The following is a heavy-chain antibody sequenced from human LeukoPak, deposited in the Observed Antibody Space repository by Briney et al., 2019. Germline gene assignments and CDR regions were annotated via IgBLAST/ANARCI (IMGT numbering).Heavy chain of an antibody. CDR2: ISGSGGST. V-gene: IGHV3-23*01. D-gene: IGHD3-10*02. CDR3: AKDFLFGELLSPNSFDY. CDR1: GFTFSSYG. J-gene: IGHJ4*02. Sequence: GGSLRLSCAASGFTFSSYGMTWVRQAPGKGREWFSAISGSGGSTYYAASVKGRFTISRDNSKNTLYLQMNSLRAEDTAVYYCAKDFLFGELLSPNSFDYWGQGTLVTVSS.